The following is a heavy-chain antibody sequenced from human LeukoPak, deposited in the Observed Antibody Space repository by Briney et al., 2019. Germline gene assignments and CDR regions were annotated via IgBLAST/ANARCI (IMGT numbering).Heavy chain of an antibody. V-gene: IGHV3-30*02. CDR1: GFSFRNYG. J-gene: IGHJ5*02. Sequence: PGGSLRLSCVASGFSFRNYGMHWVRQAPGKGLEWVTFIRSDSSYKYYADSVKGRFTISRDNSKNTLYLQMNSLRAEDTAVYYCAKGNIAAAGWFDPWGQGTLVTVSS. D-gene: IGHD6-13*01. CDR2: IRSDSSYK. CDR3: AKGNIAAAGWFDP.